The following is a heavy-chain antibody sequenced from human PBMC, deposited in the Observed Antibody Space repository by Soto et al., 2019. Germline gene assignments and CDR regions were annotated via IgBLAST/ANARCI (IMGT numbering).Heavy chain of an antibody. CDR2: ISGSGGST. CDR1: GFTISSYA. V-gene: IGHV3-23*01. J-gene: IGHJ6*02. CDR3: ASRQEYSGYDYDAFYYYGMDV. D-gene: IGHD5-12*01. Sequence: EVQLLESGGGLVQPGGSLRLSCAASGFTISSYAMSWVRQAPGKGLEWVSAISGSGGSTYYADSVKGRFTISRDNSKNTLYLQMNSLRAEDTAVYYCASRQEYSGYDYDAFYYYGMDVWGQGTTVTVSS.